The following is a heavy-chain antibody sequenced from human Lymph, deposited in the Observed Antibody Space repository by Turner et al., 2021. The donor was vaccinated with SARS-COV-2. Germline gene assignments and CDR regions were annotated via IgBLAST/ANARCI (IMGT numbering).Heavy chain of an antibody. CDR3: AKDRFTLSSGWEDY. Sequence: EVQLLESGGGLVQPGGSLRLSCAASGFTFSSYAMSWVRQAPGKGLEWLSGISGSGGTTHYADSVKGRFTISRDNSKNTLYLQMNSLRAEDTAVYYCAKDRFTLSSGWEDYWGQGTLVTVSS. CDR2: ISGSGGTT. D-gene: IGHD6-19*01. CDR1: GFTFSSYA. J-gene: IGHJ4*02. V-gene: IGHV3-23*01.